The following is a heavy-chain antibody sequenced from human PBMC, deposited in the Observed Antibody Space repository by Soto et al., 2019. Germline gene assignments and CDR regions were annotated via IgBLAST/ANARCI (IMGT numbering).Heavy chain of an antibody. V-gene: IGHV3-23*01. Sequence: ESGGGLVQPGGSLRLSCEGSGFTVSSHAMTWIRQAPGKGPEWVSTITADGGTYYADSVTGRFAMSRDTSESTLYLQMNSLGAEDTAAYYCAPHVSCSGGSCQYDAFAIRGQGTMVTVSS. J-gene: IGHJ3*02. CDR1: GFTVSSHA. CDR2: ITADGGT. D-gene: IGHD2-15*01. CDR3: APHVSCSGGSCQYDAFAI.